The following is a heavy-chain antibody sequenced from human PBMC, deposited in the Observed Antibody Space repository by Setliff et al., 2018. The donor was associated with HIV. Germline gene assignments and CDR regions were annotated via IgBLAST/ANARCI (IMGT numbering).Heavy chain of an antibody. Sequence: SETLSLTCTLNGVPLSDYYWNWIRQSPGKGPEWIVEVNHNGNINYNPSLKSRVTVSVDTSKTQYSLKMISVTAADTAMYYCAISIVGVTSEMYWAQGTLVTVSS. CDR1: GVPLSDYY. J-gene: IGHJ4*02. V-gene: IGHV4-34*01. D-gene: IGHD2-21*02. CDR3: AISIVGVTSEMY. CDR2: VNHNGNI.